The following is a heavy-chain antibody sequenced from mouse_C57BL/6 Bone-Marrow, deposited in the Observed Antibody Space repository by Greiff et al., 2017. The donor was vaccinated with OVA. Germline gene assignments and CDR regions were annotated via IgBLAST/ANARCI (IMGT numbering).Heavy chain of an antibody. D-gene: IGHD1-1*01. Sequence: VKLKQPGTELVKPGASVKLSCKASGYTFTSYWMHWVKQRPGQGLEWIGNINPSNGGTNYNEKFKSKATLTVDKSSSTAYMQLSSLTSEDSAVYYCARYYGSSFAMDYWGQGTSVTVSS. J-gene: IGHJ4*01. CDR1: GYTFTSYW. V-gene: IGHV1-53*01. CDR3: ARYYGSSFAMDY. CDR2: INPSNGGT.